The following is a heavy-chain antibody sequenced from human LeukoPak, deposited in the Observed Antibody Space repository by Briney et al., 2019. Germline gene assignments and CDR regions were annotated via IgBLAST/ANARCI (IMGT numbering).Heavy chain of an antibody. CDR2: IYTSGST. Sequence: PSETLSLTCTVSGGSISSYYWSWIRQPAGKGLEWIGRIYTSGSTNYNPSLKSRVTISVDTSKNQFSLKLSSVTAADTAVYYCAREGDHSSSWQYIDYWGQGTLVTVSS. V-gene: IGHV4-4*07. D-gene: IGHD6-13*01. J-gene: IGHJ4*02. CDR1: GGSISSYY. CDR3: AREGDHSSSWQYIDY.